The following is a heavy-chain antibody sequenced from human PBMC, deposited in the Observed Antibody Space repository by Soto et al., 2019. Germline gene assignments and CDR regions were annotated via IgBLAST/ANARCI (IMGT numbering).Heavy chain of an antibody. CDR1: GFTFTNYA. CDR3: AKDLAYCSGGSCSPFDY. V-gene: IGHV3-23*01. Sequence: GGSLRLSCAASGFTFTNYAMNWVRQAPGKGLEWVASISGSSVYTNYADSVKGRFTISRDSSKTTLHLQMNSLRVEDTAVYYCAKDLAYCSGGSCSPFDYWGQGTLVTVSS. D-gene: IGHD2-15*01. J-gene: IGHJ4*02. CDR2: ISGSSVYT.